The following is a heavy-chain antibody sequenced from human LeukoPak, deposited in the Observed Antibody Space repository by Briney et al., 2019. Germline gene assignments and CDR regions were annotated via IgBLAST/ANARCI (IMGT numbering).Heavy chain of an antibody. D-gene: IGHD2-15*01. V-gene: IGHV4-38-2*01. Sequence: GSLRLSCEDSGFTFRSYEMNWVRQAPGKGLEWIGSIYYSGSTYYNPSLKSRVTISVDTSKNQFSLKLSSVTAADTAVYYCARRRKYCSGGSCFDNYYMDVWGKGTTVTISS. CDR2: IYYSGST. CDR3: ARRRKYCSGGSCFDNYYMDV. J-gene: IGHJ6*03. CDR1: GFTFRSYE.